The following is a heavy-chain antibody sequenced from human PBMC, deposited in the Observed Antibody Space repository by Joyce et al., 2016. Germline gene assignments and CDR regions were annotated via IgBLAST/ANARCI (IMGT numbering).Heavy chain of an antibody. J-gene: IGHJ6*02. CDR3: ARDIDYRRGMDV. V-gene: IGHV5-51*01. CDR2: MNPGDSDT. Sequence: FSRYWIAWVRQIPGKGLEWMGIMNPGDSDTRYSPSFQGQVTFSADKSINTAYLQWRSLRASDTAIYYCARDIDYRRGMDVWGQGTPVSVSS. D-gene: IGHD4-11*01. CDR1: FSRYW.